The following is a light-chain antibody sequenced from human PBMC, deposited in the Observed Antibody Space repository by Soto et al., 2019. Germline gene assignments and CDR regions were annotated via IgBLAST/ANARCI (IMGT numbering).Light chain of an antibody. V-gene: IGKV3-15*01. Sequence: EIVMTKTPSTLSLSPRERASLXCRASQSLRSDLAWYQQKPGQAPRLLIYGASTRATDIPARFSGSGSGTEFTLTISSLQSEDFAVYYCQQYDNWPPTFGQGTRLEI. CDR3: QQYDNWPPT. CDR2: GAS. J-gene: IGKJ5*01. CDR1: QSLRSD.